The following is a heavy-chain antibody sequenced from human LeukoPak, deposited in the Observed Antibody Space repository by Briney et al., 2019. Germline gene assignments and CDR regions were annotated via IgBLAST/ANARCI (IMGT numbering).Heavy chain of an antibody. CDR3: ARVDTAMTHAFDI. CDR1: GFTFSSYA. Sequence: GRSLRLSCAASGFTFSSYAMHWVRQAPGKGLEWVAVISYHGSNKNYADSVKGRFTISRDNSKNTLYLQMNSLRAEDTAVYYCARVDTAMTHAFDIWGQGTMVTVSS. J-gene: IGHJ3*02. D-gene: IGHD5-18*01. V-gene: IGHV3-30*14. CDR2: ISYHGSNK.